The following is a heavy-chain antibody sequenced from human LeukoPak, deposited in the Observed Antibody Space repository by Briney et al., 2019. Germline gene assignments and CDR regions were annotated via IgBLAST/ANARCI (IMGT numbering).Heavy chain of an antibody. V-gene: IGHV4-59*08. CDR2: IYYSGST. CDR1: GGSISSYY. D-gene: IGHD2-2*02. Sequence: TSETLPLTCTVSGGSISSYYWSWIRQPPGKGLEWIGYIYYSGSTNYNPSLKSRVTISVDTSKNQFSLKLSSVTAADTAVYYCARSYCSSTSCYTLDAFDIWGQGTMVTVSS. CDR3: ARSYCSSTSCYTLDAFDI. J-gene: IGHJ3*02.